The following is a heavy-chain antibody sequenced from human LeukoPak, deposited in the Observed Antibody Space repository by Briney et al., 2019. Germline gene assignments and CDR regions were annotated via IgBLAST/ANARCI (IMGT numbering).Heavy chain of an antibody. CDR2: INHSGST. V-gene: IGHV4-34*01. CDR1: GGSFSGYY. D-gene: IGHD3-22*01. J-gene: IGHJ2*01. CDR3: ARVIYEYYYDSSGYYYGYFDL. Sequence: PSETLSLTCAVYGGSFSGYYWSWIRQPPGKGLEWIGEINHSGSTNYNPSLKSRVTISVDTSKNQFSLKLSSVTAADTAVYHCARVIYEYYYDSSGYYYGYFDLWGRGTLVTVSS.